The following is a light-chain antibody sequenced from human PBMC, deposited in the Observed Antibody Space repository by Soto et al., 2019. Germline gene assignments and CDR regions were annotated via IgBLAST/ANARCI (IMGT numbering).Light chain of an antibody. CDR3: GSFTTSRIWV. CDR1: SSDFGDDKY. V-gene: IGLV2-14*01. J-gene: IGLJ3*02. Sequence: QSVLTQPASVSGSPGQSITVSCTGSSSDFGDDKYVSWYQQQPGKGPNLLIYGVNSRPSGISNRFSGSKSGNTASLTISGLQVEDEAVYFCGSFTTSRIWVFGGGTKVTVL. CDR2: GVN.